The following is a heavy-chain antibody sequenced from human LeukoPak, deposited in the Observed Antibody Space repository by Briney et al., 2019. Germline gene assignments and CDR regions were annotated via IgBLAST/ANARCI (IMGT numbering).Heavy chain of an antibody. V-gene: IGHV3-33*06. Sequence: GGSLRLSCAASGFTFSSHSMNWVRQAPGKGLEWVAVIWYDGSNKYYADSVKGRFTISRDNSKNTLYLQMNSLRAEDTAVYYCAKEFEKTIFGVVWAPYYFDYWGQGTLVTVSS. CDR1: GFTFSSHS. CDR2: IWYDGSNK. D-gene: IGHD3-3*01. CDR3: AKEFEKTIFGVVWAPYYFDY. J-gene: IGHJ4*02.